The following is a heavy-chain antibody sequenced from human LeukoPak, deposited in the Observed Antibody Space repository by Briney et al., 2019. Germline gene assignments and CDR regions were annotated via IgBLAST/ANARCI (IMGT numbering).Heavy chain of an antibody. CDR3: ARENTAVPGGDC. V-gene: IGHV3-7*01. J-gene: IGHJ4*02. D-gene: IGHD5-18*01. CDR2: TKQDGSEK. CDR1: GFTISPYW. Sequence: GGSLRLSCAASGFTISPYWMSWVRQAPGKGLEWVANTKQDGSEKYYVDSVKGRFAISRDNAKNSVYLQMNGLRAEDTAVYYCARENTAVPGGDCWGQGTLVTVSS.